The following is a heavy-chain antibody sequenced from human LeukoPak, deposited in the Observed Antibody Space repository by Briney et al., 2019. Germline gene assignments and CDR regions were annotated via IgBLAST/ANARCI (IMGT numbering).Heavy chain of an antibody. Sequence: PGGSLRLSCEVSGFTVSNNYMSWVRQAPGEGLEWVSVIYGGRNNTHYADSVKGRFPISRDNSKNTIYLQMNSLRAEDTATYYCAREFRQTYTSGWSLDYWGQGTLVTVSS. J-gene: IGHJ4*02. V-gene: IGHV3-53*01. CDR1: GFTVSNNY. CDR3: AREFRQTYTSGWSLDY. CDR2: IYGGRNNT. D-gene: IGHD6-19*01.